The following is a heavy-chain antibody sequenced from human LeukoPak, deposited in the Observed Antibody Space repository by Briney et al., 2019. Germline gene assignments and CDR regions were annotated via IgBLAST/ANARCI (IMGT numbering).Heavy chain of an antibody. CDR3: ARDGVSCSSASCYFDY. J-gene: IGHJ4*02. CDR1: GFTFSTYT. D-gene: IGHD2-2*01. Sequence: GGSLRLSCAASGFTFSTYTMSWVRQAPGKGLEWVSSIGSCTTYIYYADSVKGRLTISRDNAKNSLYLQMDSLRAEDTAVYYCARDGVSCSSASCYFDYWGQGTLVTVSS. V-gene: IGHV3-21*01. CDR2: IGSCTTYI.